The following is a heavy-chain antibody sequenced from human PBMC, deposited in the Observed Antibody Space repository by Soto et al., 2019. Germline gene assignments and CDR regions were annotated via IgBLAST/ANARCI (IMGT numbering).Heavy chain of an antibody. D-gene: IGHD3-3*01. CDR2: IYWDDDK. CDR1: GFSLTTCGVG. Sequence: QITLNESGPTVVKPTETLTLTCTFSGFSLTTCGVGVGWVLQSPVQAPEWLAFIYWDDDKRYSTSLKSRLTITKDTSKNQVVLTLANVDPADIATYYCAHRVLRAVFGLVTATAIYFDFWGQGTPVVVSS. V-gene: IGHV2-5*02. CDR3: AHRVLRAVFGLVTATAIYFDF. J-gene: IGHJ4*02.